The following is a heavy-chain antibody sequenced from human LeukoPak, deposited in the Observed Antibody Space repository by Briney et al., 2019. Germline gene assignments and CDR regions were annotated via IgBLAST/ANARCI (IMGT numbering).Heavy chain of an antibody. CDR2: MWYDGSRE. Sequence: GGSLRLSCAASGFILSTHGMHWVRQAPGKGLGWVASMWYDGSREDYADSVKGRFTISRDMSKNTLNLQMNSLRVEDTAMFYCARDLSFGSLDFRGQGTLVTVSS. CDR3: ARDLSFGSLDF. V-gene: IGHV3-33*01. J-gene: IGHJ4*02. D-gene: IGHD1-26*01. CDR1: GFILSTHG.